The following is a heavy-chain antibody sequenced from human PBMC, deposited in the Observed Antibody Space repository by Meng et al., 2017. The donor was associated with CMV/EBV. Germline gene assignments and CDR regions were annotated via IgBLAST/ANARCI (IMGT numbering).Heavy chain of an antibody. CDR1: GFTFSSYW. J-gene: IGHJ5*02. D-gene: IGHD3-3*01. CDR3: ARAALWSGSIWFDP. V-gene: IGHV3-7*01. Sequence: GESLKISCAASGFTFSSYWMSWVRQAPGKGLEWGAKIKQDGSEKYYVDSVKGRFTISRDNAKNSLYLQMNSLRAEDTAVYYCARAALWSGSIWFDPWGQGTLVTVSS. CDR2: IKQDGSEK.